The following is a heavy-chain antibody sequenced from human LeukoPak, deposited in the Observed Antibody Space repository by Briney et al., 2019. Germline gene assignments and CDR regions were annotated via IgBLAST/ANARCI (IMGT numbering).Heavy chain of an antibody. D-gene: IGHD3-3*01. V-gene: IGHV4-34*01. J-gene: IGHJ4*02. CDR1: GGSFSGYY. CDR2: INHSGST. Sequence: PSETLSPTCAVYGGSFSGYYWSWIRQPPGKGLEWIGEINHSGSTNYNPSLKSRVTISVDTSKNQFSLKLSSVTAADTAVYYCARAGLRFSGLGYWGQGTLVTVSS. CDR3: ARAGLRFSGLGY.